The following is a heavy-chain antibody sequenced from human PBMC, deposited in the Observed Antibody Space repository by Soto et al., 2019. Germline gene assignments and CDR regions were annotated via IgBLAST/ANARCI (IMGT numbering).Heavy chain of an antibody. J-gene: IGHJ4*02. CDR1: GFTFSIYN. CDR2: ITGSGDYT. D-gene: IGHD4-4*01. Sequence: EVQLLESGGGLVQPGGSLRLSCVASGFTFSIYNMNWVRKAPGKGLEWVSVITGSGDYTNYGDSVKGRFTISRDNSKNTLYLQMNSLRAEDTAVYFCARRVTSSFDYWGQGTLVTVSS. V-gene: IGHV3-23*01. CDR3: ARRVTSSFDY.